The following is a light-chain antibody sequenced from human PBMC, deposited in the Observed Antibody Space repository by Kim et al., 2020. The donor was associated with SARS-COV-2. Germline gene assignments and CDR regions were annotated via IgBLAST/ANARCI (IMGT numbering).Light chain of an antibody. J-gene: IGKJ4*01. CDR3: QQTYSTPRT. CDR2: AAS. V-gene: IGKV1-39*01. Sequence: DIQMTQSPSSLSASVGDRVTITCRASQSISFYLNWYQQKPGKAPKLLIYAASSLQSGVPSRFSGSGSGTDFTLTITSLQPEDFATYYCQQTYSTPRTFGGGTKLEIK. CDR1: QSISFY.